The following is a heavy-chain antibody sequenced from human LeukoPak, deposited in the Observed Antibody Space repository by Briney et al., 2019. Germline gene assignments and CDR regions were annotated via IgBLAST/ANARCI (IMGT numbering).Heavy chain of an antibody. CDR2: ISGSGGST. V-gene: IGHV3-23*01. D-gene: IGHD6-19*01. J-gene: IGHJ4*02. CDR3: AKSGTLGSGWAYYFDY. Sequence: GGSLRLSCAASGFTVSTNCMTWVRQAPGKGLEWVSTISGSGGSTYYADSVKGRFTISRDNSKNTLYLQMNSLRAEDTAVYYCAKSGTLGSGWAYYFDYWGQGTLVTVSS. CDR1: GFTVSTNC.